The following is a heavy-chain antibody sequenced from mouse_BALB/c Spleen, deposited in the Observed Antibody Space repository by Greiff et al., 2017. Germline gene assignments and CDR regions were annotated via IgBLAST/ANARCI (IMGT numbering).Heavy chain of an antibody. D-gene: IGHD1-1*01. J-gene: IGHJ2*01. CDR1: GYAFTNYL. V-gene: IGHV1-54*01. CDR2: INPGSGGT. CDR3: ARGGTVVYFDY. Sequence: VQLQQSGAELVRPGTSVKVSCKASGYAFTNYLIEWVKQRPGQGLEWIGVINPGSGGTNYNEKFKGKATLTEDKSSSTAYMQLSSLTSVDSAVYFCARGGTVVYFDYWGQGTTLTVSS.